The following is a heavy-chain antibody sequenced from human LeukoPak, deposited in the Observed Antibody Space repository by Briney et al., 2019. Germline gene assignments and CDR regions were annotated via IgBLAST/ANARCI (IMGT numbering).Heavy chain of an antibody. CDR3: AKDVAAAGFNWFDP. CDR1: GFTFSSYA. D-gene: IGHD6-13*01. CDR2: ISYDGSNK. V-gene: IGHV3-30*04. J-gene: IGHJ5*02. Sequence: GGSLRLSCAASGFTFSSYAMHWVRQAPGKGLEWVAVISYDGSNKYYADSVKGRFTISRDNSKNTLYLQMNSLRAEDTAVYYCAKDVAAAGFNWFDPWGQGTLVTVSS.